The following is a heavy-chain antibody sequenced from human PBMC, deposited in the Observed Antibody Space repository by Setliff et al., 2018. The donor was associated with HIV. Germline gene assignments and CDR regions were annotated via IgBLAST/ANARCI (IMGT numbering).Heavy chain of an antibody. V-gene: IGHV4-39*01. D-gene: IGHD2-8*01. CDR3: ARRGRDGVFIMFATGFDP. CDR1: GGSISSSTYY. J-gene: IGHJ5*02. CDR2: IFYTGST. Sequence: SETLSLTCSVSGGSISSSTYYWGWNRQPPGKGLEWIGDIFYTGSTYYNPSLKSRVAISVDTSENQFSLKLNSVTAADTAVYYCARRGRDGVFIMFATGFDPWGQGALVTVSS.